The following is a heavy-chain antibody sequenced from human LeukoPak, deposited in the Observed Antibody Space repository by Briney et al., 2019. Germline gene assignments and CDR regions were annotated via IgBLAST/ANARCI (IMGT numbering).Heavy chain of an antibody. CDR3: TRGQWLVDY. Sequence: GGSLRLSCAASGFTFSGSAMHWVRQASGKGLGWVGRIRSKANSYATAYAASVKGRFTISRDDSKNTAYLQMNSLKTEDTAVYYCTRGQWLVDYWGQGTLVTVSP. D-gene: IGHD6-19*01. CDR2: IRSKANSYAT. CDR1: GFTFSGSA. J-gene: IGHJ4*02. V-gene: IGHV3-73*01.